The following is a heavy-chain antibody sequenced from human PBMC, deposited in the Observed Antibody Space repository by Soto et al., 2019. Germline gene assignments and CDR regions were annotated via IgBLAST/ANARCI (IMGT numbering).Heavy chain of an antibody. Sequence: SETLSLTCTVSGGSISSYYWSWIRQPPGKGLEWIGYIYYSGSTNYNPSLKSRVTKSVDTSMNQFSRKLSSVPAADTAVYYCARVRRYGMDVWGQGTTVTVS. CDR1: GGSISSYY. J-gene: IGHJ6*01. CDR3: ARVRRYGMDV. CDR2: IYYSGST. V-gene: IGHV4-59*01.